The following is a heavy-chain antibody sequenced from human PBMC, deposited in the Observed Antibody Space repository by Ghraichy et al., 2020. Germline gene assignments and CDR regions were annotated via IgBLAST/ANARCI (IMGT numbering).Heavy chain of an antibody. D-gene: IGHD3-10*01. J-gene: IGHJ6*02. V-gene: IGHV3-7*03. Sequence: GGSLRLSCAASGFTFSGYWMSWVRQAPGKGLEWVANIKQGGSEKFYVDSVKGRFTISRDDAKNSLYLQMNSLRAEDTAVYYCAKDRLGYYGSGSYYRTNGMDVWGQGTTVTVSS. CDR1: GFTFSGYW. CDR3: AKDRLGYYGSGSYYRTNGMDV. CDR2: IKQGGSEK.